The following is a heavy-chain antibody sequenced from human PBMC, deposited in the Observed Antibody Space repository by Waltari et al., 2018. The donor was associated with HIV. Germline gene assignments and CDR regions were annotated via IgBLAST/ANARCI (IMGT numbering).Heavy chain of an antibody. CDR3: SKERGGAVDSGFDS. Sequence: EVRLVQSGGVVVQPGWSLRLSCAASGFTFDDYTMHWVRLTPGKGLEWVSLIDWDGGRTHYAESVKVRVTISRDNNNNSLYLQIHRLRTEDTAIYYCSKERGGAVDSGFDSWGQGTLFTVSS. J-gene: IGHJ4*02. V-gene: IGHV3-43*01. CDR2: IDWDGGRT. CDR1: GFTFDDYT. D-gene: IGHD5-12*01.